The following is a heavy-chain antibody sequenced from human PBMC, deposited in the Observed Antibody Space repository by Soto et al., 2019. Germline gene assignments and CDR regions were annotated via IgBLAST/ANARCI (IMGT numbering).Heavy chain of an antibody. J-gene: IGHJ6*02. Sequence: QVQLVQSGAEVKMPGSSVRVSCKASGGSFSKYGISWVRQAPGQGLEWMGGVIPMFGIGNYAEKFLGRVTTTADEYTSTSHMELSSLRSEDTAVYFCARGYRENSFYAMEVWCQGTTVTVSS. CDR1: GGSFSKYG. V-gene: IGHV1-69*01. CDR2: VIPMFGIG. CDR3: ARGYRENSFYAMEV. D-gene: IGHD1-26*01.